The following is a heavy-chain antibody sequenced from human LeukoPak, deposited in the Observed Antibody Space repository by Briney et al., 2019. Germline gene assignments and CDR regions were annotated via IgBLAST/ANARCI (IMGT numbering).Heavy chain of an antibody. D-gene: IGHD1-26*01. CDR3: TTETSGSYLDYFDY. Sequence: GGSLRLSCAASGFTFSNAWMSWVRQAPGKGLEWVGRIKSKTDGGTTDYAAPVKGRFTISRDDSKNTLYLQMNSLKTEDTAVYYCTTETSGSYLDYFDYWGQGTLVTVSS. CDR1: GFTFSNAW. V-gene: IGHV3-15*01. CDR2: IKSKTDGGTT. J-gene: IGHJ4*02.